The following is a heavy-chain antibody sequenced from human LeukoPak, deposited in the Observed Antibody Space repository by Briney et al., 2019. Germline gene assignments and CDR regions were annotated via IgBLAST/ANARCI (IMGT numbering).Heavy chain of an antibody. D-gene: IGHD3-10*01. Sequence: GGSLRLSCAASGFTFSSYWMSWVRQAPGKGLEWVANIKQDGSEKYYVDSVKGRFTISRDNAKNSLYLQMNSLRAEDTAVYYCARDRVAIAGPEFDYGGKETRVPVSS. CDR2: IKQDGSEK. CDR3: ARDRVAIAGPEFDY. V-gene: IGHV3-7*03. CDR1: GFTFSSYW. J-gene: IGHJ4*02.